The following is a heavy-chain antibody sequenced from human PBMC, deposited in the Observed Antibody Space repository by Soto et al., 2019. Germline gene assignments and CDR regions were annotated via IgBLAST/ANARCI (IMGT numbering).Heavy chain of an antibody. Sequence: QVQLVQSGAEVKKPGASVRVSCRTSGYTFSNYGISWVRQAPGQSLEWMGWVSGYIGNTHYARKHQGRVTMTKDTSTSTAHSDLRRLTSDDTAVYYCARSPLEYCGGGNVYSDFWGQGTLVTVSS. J-gene: IGHJ4*02. V-gene: IGHV1-18*01. CDR2: VSGYIGNT. D-gene: IGHD2-15*01. CDR1: GYTFSNYG. CDR3: ARSPLEYCGGGNVYSDF.